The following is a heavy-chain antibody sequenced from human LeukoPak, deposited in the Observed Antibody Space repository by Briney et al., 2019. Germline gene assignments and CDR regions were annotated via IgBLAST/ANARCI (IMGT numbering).Heavy chain of an antibody. CDR2: ISGSGGST. D-gene: IGHD2-15*01. J-gene: IGHJ4*02. V-gene: IGHV3-23*01. CDR3: ARDHQWSFDS. Sequence: PGGSLRLSCAASGFTFSSYAMSWVRQAPGKGLEWVSAISGSGGSTYYADSVKGRFTISRDSAKNSLFLQMNSLSDEDTAVYYCARDHQWSFDSWGQGTLVTVSS. CDR1: GFTFSSYA.